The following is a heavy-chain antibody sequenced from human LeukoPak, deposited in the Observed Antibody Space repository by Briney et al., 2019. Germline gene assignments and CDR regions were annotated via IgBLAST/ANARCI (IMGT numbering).Heavy chain of an antibody. CDR3: ARDPDLVAHSYYYMDF. V-gene: IGHV1-46*01. J-gene: IGHJ6*03. CDR1: GYTFTRYY. Sequence: ASVKVSCKASGYTFTRYYMHWVRQAPGQGLEWMGIINPSGGSTNYAQKFQGRVTMTGDTSTSTVYMELSSLRSEDTAVYYCARDPDLVAHSYYYMDFWGQGTTVTVSS. CDR2: INPSGGST. D-gene: IGHD5-12*01.